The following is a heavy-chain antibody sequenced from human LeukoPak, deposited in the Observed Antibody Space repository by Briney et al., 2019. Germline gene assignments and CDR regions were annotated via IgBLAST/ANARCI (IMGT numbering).Heavy chain of an antibody. CDR3: ARRRGWKQQLVYFDY. CDR1: GGSTTSYY. D-gene: IGHD6-13*01. V-gene: IGHV4-59*08. CDR2: LFHSGTR. Sequence: SETLSLTCTVSGGSTTSYYWSWIRQPPGKGLEWIGYLFHSGTRRYNPSLKSRVTISADTTKNQIFLTLNSTTAADTAVYYCARRRGWKQQLVYFDYWGQETLATVSS. J-gene: IGHJ4*02.